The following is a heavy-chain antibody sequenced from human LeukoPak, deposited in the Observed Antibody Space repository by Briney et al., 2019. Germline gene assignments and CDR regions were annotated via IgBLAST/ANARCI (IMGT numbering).Heavy chain of an antibody. J-gene: IGHJ3*02. CDR2: IYYSGST. CDR1: GDSISSSSYY. D-gene: IGHD1-1*01. Sequence: SETLSLTCTVSGDSISSSSYYWGWIRQPPGKGLEWIGSIYYSGSTYYNPSLKSRVTISVDTSKNQFSLKLSSVTAADTAVYYCARNPSWTAFDIWGQGTMVTVSS. CDR3: ARNPSWTAFDI. V-gene: IGHV4-39*01.